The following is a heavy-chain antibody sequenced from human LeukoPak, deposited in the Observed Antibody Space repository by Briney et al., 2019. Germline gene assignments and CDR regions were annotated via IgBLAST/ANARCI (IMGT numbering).Heavy chain of an antibody. CDR1: RYTFTSYA. D-gene: IGHD5-18*01. Sequence: ASVKVSCKASRYTFTSYAISGVRQAPGQGLEWMGWSSGYNGNTKYAQKVQGRVTMTRDTSTSTAYRELRSLRSDDTAVYYCARGYSYGSDYYYGMDVWGQGTTVTVSS. J-gene: IGHJ6*02. CDR2: SSGYNGNT. V-gene: IGHV1-18*01. CDR3: ARGYSYGSDYYYGMDV.